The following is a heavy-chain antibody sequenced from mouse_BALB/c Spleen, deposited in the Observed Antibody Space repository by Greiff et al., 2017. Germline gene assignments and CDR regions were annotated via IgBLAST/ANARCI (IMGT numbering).Heavy chain of an antibody. Sequence: QVQLQQSGAELVRPGTSVKVSCKASGYAFTNYLIEWVKQRPGQGLEWIGVINPGSGGTNYNEKFKGKATLTADKSSSTAYMQLSSLTSDDSAVYFCARRDYYGSSGYWGQVTTLTVSS. D-gene: IGHD1-1*01. J-gene: IGHJ2*01. CDR2: INPGSGGT. CDR1: GYAFTNYL. CDR3: ARRDYYGSSGY. V-gene: IGHV1-54*03.